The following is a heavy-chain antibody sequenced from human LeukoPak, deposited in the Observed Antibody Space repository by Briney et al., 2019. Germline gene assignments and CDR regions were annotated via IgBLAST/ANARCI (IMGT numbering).Heavy chain of an antibody. CDR1: GGSISSYY. Sequence: PSETLSLTCTVSGGSISSYYWSWIQQPPGKGLEWIGYIYYSGSTNYNPSLKSRVTISVDTSKNQFSLKLSSVTAADTAVYYCARHSGYSYGPDYWGQGTLVTVSS. CDR2: IYYSGST. V-gene: IGHV4-59*08. CDR3: ARHSGYSYGPDY. D-gene: IGHD5-18*01. J-gene: IGHJ4*02.